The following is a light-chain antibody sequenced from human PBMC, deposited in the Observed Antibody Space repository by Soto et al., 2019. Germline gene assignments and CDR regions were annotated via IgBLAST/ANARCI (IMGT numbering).Light chain of an antibody. J-gene: IGLJ2*01. CDR3: SSYTSSSTGV. CDR1: SSDVGGYNY. CDR2: DVS. Sequence: QSALTQPASVSGSPGQSITISCTGTSSDVGGYNYVSWYQQHPGKAPKLMIYDVSNRPSGVSNRFSGSKSGNTASLTLSGLQAGEEADYYCSSYTSSSTGVFGGGTKLTVL. V-gene: IGLV2-14*01.